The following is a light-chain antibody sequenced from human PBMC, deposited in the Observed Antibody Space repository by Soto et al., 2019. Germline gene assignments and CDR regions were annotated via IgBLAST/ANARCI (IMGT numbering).Light chain of an antibody. Sequence: ALTQPPSASGSPGQSVTISCTGTSSDVGGYNYVSWYQQHPGKAHKLMIYEVSKRPSGVPDRFSGSKSGNTASLTVSGLQAEDEADYYCISYAGSNNLVFGGGTKLTVL. J-gene: IGLJ2*01. CDR1: SSDVGGYNY. V-gene: IGLV2-8*01. CDR2: EVS. CDR3: ISYAGSNNLV.